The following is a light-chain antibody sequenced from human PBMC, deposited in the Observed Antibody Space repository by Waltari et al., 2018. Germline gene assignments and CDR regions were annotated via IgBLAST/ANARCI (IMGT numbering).Light chain of an antibody. Sequence: SCRTIQSVNRVLAWYQLKPGQAPRLLIYGASSRATGIPDRFSGGGSGTDFSLTISRLEPEDFAIYYCQHYLRLPATFGQGTKVEIK. J-gene: IGKJ1*01. CDR2: GAS. V-gene: IGKV3-20*01. CDR3: QHYLRLPAT. CDR1: QSVNRV.